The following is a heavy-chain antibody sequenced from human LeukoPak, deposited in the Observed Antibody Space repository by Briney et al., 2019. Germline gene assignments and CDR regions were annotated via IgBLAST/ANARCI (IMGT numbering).Heavy chain of an antibody. CDR2: IKQDGSEK. CDR1: GFTFSSYW. V-gene: IGHV3-7*03. J-gene: IGHJ4*02. Sequence: PGGSLRLSCAASGFTFSSYWMSWVRQAPGKGLEWVANIKQDGSEKYYVDSVKGRFTISRDNAKNSLYLQMNSLRAEDTAVYYCAREGVGATKRGAFDYWGQGTLVTVSS. D-gene: IGHD1-26*01. CDR3: AREGVGATKRGAFDY.